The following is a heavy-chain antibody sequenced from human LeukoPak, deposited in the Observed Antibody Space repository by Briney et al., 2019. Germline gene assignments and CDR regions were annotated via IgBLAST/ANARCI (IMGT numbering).Heavy chain of an antibody. CDR2: IYYSGST. D-gene: IGHD3-10*01. CDR1: GGSFSSGGYS. CDR3: ARYYSRWSFDS. V-gene: IGHV4-31*03. J-gene: IGHJ4*02. Sequence: SETLSLTCTVSGGSFSSGGYSWSWIRQHPGKGLEWIGYIYYSGSTYYEPSLKRGVTISVDKSKNQFSLRVISVTAADTAVYYCARYYSRWSFDSWGQGTLVTVSS.